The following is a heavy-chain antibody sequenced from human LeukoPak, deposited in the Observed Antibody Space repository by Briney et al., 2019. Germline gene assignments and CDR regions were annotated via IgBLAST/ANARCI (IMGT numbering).Heavy chain of an antibody. Sequence: GGSLRLSCAASGSPFSGYGMHWVRQAPGKGLEWVAVAYGDGGSQYYADSVKGRFSISKDISKNTLSLQMNSLRAEDTAVYSCATGGNFYYSHWGQGTLVTVSS. V-gene: IGHV3-33*01. J-gene: IGHJ1*01. CDR3: ATGGNFYYSH. CDR2: AYGDGGSQ. CDR1: GSPFSGYG. D-gene: IGHD4-11*01.